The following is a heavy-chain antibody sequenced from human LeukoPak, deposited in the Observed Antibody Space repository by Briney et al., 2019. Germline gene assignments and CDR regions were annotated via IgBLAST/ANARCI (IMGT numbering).Heavy chain of an antibody. CDR2: ISGSGGST. CDR1: GFTFSSYA. Sequence: GGSLRLSCAASGFTFSSYAMTWVRQAPGKGLEGVSTISGSGGSTYYADSVKGRFTISRDNFKNTLYLQMNSLRAEDTAVYYCAKDRRTFGGVIVREYYLDYWGQGTLVTVSS. D-gene: IGHD3-16*02. V-gene: IGHV3-23*01. CDR3: AKDRRTFGGVIVREYYLDY. J-gene: IGHJ4*02.